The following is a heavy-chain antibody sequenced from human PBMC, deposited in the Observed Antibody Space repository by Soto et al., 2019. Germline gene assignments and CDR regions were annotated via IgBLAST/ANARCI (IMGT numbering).Heavy chain of an antibody. CDR1: GGTFSSYA. V-gene: IGHV1-69*13. J-gene: IGHJ6*02. D-gene: IGHD4-4*01. CDR2: IIPIFGTA. CDR3: ARGAVTTPSTAYYGMDV. Sequence: GASVKVSCKASGGTFSSYAISWVRQAPGQGLEWMGGIIPIFGTANYAQKFQGRVTITADESTSTAYMELSSLRSEDTAVYYCARGAVTTPSTAYYGMDVWGQGTTVTVSS.